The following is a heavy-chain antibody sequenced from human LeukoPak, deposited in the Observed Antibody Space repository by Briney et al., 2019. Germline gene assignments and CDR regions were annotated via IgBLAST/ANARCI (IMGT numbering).Heavy chain of an antibody. CDR2: ISNSGGTT. V-gene: IGHV3-23*01. J-gene: IGHJ4*02. Sequence: GGSLRLSCAASGFIFNTCAMNWVRQAPGTGLEWVSTISNSGGTTYYADSVKGRFTISRDNAKNTLYLQMNSLRAEDTAVYFCARGTSTTFDYWGQGTLVTVSS. CDR1: GFIFNTCA. CDR3: ARGTSTTFDY. D-gene: IGHD2/OR15-2a*01.